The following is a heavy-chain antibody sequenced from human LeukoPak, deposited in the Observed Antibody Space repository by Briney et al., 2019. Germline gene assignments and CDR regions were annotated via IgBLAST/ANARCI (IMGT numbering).Heavy chain of an antibody. CDR1: GFTVSSTY. J-gene: IGHJ4*02. V-gene: IGHV3-66*01. CDR2: IYSAGGT. Sequence: GGSLRLSCAAPGFTVSSTYMNWVRQAPGKGLEWVSVIYSAGGTYYADSVKDRFTISRDNSKKTLYLQMNSLRVEDTAVYYCARGGTWSFDFWGQGTLVTVSS. D-gene: IGHD6-13*01. CDR3: ARGGTWSFDF.